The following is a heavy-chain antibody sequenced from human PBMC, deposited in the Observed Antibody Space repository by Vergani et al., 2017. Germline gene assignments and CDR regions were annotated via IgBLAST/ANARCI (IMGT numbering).Heavy chain of an antibody. Sequence: VQLLESGGGLVQPGGSLRLSCAASGFTFSSYAMSWVRQAPGKGLEWVAVISYDGSNKYYADSVKGRFTISRDNSKNTLYLQMNSLRAEDTAVYYCARPGYDFWSGYYGGRGYWGQGTLVTVSS. V-gene: IGHV3-30*04. CDR1: GFTFSSYA. CDR2: ISYDGSNK. CDR3: ARPGYDFWSGYYGGRGY. J-gene: IGHJ4*02. D-gene: IGHD3-3*01.